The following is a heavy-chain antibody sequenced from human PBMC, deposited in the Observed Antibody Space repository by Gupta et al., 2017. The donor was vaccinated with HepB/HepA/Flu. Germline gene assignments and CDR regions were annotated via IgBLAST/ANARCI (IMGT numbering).Heavy chain of an antibody. V-gene: IGHV3-23*01. Sequence: EVQLLESGGGLVQPGGSLRLSCAASGFTFSSYAMSWVRQAPGKGLEWVSAISGSGGSTYYADSVKGRFTISRDNSKNTLYLQMNSLRAEDTAVYYCAKGQQLVSFYVSGAFDYWGQGTLVTVSS. CDR1: GFTFSSYA. CDR3: AKGQQLVSFYVSGAFDY. CDR2: ISGSGGST. D-gene: IGHD6-13*01. J-gene: IGHJ4*02.